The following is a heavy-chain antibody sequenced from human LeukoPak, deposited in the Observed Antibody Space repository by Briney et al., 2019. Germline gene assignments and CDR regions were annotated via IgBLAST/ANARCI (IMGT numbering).Heavy chain of an antibody. D-gene: IGHD3-3*01. CDR3: ARLRSNDAFDI. V-gene: IGHV3-33*01. CDR2: IWYDGSNK. Sequence: GGSLRLSCAASGFTFSSYGMHWVRQAPGKGLEWVAVIWYDGSNKYYADSVKGRFTISRDNSKNTLYLQMNSLRAEDTAVYYCARLRSNDAFDIWGQGTMVTVSS. CDR1: GFTFSSYG. J-gene: IGHJ3*02.